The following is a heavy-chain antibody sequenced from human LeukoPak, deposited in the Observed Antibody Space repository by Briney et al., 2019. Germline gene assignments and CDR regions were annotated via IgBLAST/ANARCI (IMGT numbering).Heavy chain of an antibody. Sequence: ASVKVSCKASGYTFTSYGISWVRQAPGQGLEWMGWISAYNGNTNYAQKLQGRVTMTTDTSTSTAYMELRSLRSDDTAVYYCARDQPIAAAGSSFDYWGQGTLVTVSS. V-gene: IGHV1-18*01. CDR2: ISAYNGNT. D-gene: IGHD6-13*01. CDR1: GYTFTSYG. CDR3: ARDQPIAAAGSSFDY. J-gene: IGHJ4*02.